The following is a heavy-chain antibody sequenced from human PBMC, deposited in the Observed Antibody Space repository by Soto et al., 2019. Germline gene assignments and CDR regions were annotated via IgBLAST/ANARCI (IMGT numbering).Heavy chain of an antibody. CDR3: ARGGSGWYVYYDYGMDV. CDR2: IIPIFGTA. CDR1: GGTFSSYA. Sequence: QVQLVQSGAEVKKPGSSVKVSCKASGGTFSSYAISWVRQAPGQGLEWMGGIIPIFGTANYAQKFQGRVTITADESTSTAYMELSSLRSEDTAVYYCARGGSGWYVYYDYGMDVWGQGTTVTVSS. D-gene: IGHD6-19*01. V-gene: IGHV1-69*01. J-gene: IGHJ6*02.